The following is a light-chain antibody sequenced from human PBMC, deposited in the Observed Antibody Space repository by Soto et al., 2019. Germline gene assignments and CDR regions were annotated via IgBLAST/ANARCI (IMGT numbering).Light chain of an antibody. CDR3: CSYAGNYTRV. CDR1: SSDVGGYNY. V-gene: IGLV2-11*01. J-gene: IGLJ3*02. CDR2: DVS. Sequence: QSALTQPRSVSGSPGQSVTISCTGTSSDVGGYNYVSWYQQHPGKAPKLMIYDVSKRPSGVPDRFSGSKSDNTASLTICGLQAEDEADYYCCSYAGNYTRVFGGGTKLTVL.